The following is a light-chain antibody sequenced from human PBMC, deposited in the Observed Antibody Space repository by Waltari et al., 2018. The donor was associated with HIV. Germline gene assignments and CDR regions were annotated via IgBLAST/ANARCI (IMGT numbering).Light chain of an antibody. CDR2: DDS. CDR1: NLGRKS. V-gene: IGLV3-21*02. Sequence: SYVLTQAPSVSVAPGQTARITCGGNNLGRKSVHGYQQKSGQAPVLVVYDDSDRPSGIPERFSGSNSGNTATLTLSRVEAGDEADYYCQVWDGSSEHPGPVFGGGTQLTVL. CDR3: QVWDGSSEHPGPV. J-gene: IGLJ7*01.